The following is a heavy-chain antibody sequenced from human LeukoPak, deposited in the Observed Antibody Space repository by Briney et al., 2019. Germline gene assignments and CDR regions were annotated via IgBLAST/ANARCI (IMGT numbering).Heavy chain of an antibody. J-gene: IGHJ5*02. CDR2: IIPIFGTA. CDR3: AREKTYSSSWYSYNWFDP. Sequence: SVKVSCKASGYTVTSYYMHWVRQAPGQGLEWTGGIIPIFGTANYAQKFQGRVTITADESTSTAYMELSSLRSEDTAVYYCAREKTYSSSWYSYNWFDPWGQGTLVTVSS. V-gene: IGHV1-69*13. CDR1: GYTVTSYY. D-gene: IGHD6-13*01.